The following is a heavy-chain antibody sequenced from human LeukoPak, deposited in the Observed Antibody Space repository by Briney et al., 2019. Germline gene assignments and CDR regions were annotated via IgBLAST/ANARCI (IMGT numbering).Heavy chain of an antibody. D-gene: IGHD5-18*01. J-gene: IGHJ4*02. V-gene: IGHV3-74*01. CDR1: GFTFSSYW. Sequence: GGSLRLSCAASGFTFSSYWMHWVRQAPGKGLVWVSRINSDGSSTSYADSVKGRFTISRDNAKNSLYLQMDSLRDEDTAVYYCAGDPNTVMVFDYWGQGTLVTVSS. CDR2: INSDGSST. CDR3: AGDPNTVMVFDY.